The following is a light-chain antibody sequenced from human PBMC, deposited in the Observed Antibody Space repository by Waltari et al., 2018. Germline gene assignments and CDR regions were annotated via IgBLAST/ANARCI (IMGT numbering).Light chain of an antibody. V-gene: IGKV1-27*01. CDR3: QKYNSARIT. J-gene: IGKJ5*01. CDR2: AAS. Sequence: DIQMTQSPSSLSASVGDRVTITCRASQGISNYLAWYQHKPGKVPKLLIYAASTLQSGVPSRFSGSGSGTDFTLTISSLQPEDVATYYCQKYNSARITFGQGTRLEIK. CDR1: QGISNY.